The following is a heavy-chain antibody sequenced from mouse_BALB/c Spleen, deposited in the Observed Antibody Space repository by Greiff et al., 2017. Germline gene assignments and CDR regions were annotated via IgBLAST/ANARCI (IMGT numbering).Heavy chain of an antibody. CDR2: INPDSSTI. CDR1: GFDFSRYW. V-gene: IGHV4-1*02. Sequence: EVKLMESGGGLVQPGGSLKLSCAASGFDFSRYWMSWVRQAPGKGLEWIGEINPDSSTINYTPSLKDKFIISRDNAKNTLYLQMSKVRSEDTALYYCARLRGEGYYAMDYWGQGTSVTVSS. D-gene: IGHD2-13*01. CDR3: ARLRGEGYYAMDY. J-gene: IGHJ4*01.